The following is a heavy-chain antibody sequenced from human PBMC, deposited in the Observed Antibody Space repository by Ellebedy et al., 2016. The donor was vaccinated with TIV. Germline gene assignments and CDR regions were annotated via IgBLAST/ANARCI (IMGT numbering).Heavy chain of an antibody. V-gene: IGHV3-7*01. CDR1: GFTFSHYW. Sequence: GESLKISCGTSGFTFSHYWMAWVRQAPGKGPEWVANIKQDGGERYYVDSVKGRFIISRDNAKNSLDLQMNSLRAEDTAVYYCARDKIEGPTHYDYWGQGILVTVSS. CDR3: ARDKIEGPTHYDY. CDR2: IKQDGGER. J-gene: IGHJ4*02. D-gene: IGHD1-26*01.